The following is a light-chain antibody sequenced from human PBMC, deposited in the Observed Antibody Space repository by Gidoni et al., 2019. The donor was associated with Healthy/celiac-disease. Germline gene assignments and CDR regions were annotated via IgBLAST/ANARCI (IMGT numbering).Light chain of an antibody. CDR3: QQYYNWPSWT. J-gene: IGKJ1*01. V-gene: IGKV3-15*01. CDR2: GAS. CDR1: QSVSSN. Sequence: EIVMTKSPATLSVSPVERATLSCRASQSVSSNLAWYQQKPGQAPRLLIYGASTRATGIPARFSGSVSGTEFTLTISSLQSEDFAGLYCQQYYNWPSWTFGQGTKVEIK.